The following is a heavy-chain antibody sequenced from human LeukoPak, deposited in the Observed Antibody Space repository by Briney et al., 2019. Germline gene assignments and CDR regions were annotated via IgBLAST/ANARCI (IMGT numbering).Heavy chain of an antibody. CDR3: ARVGSRGVTAGATMVRGVYFDY. V-gene: IGHV4-30-4*01. CDR2: IYYSGST. D-gene: IGHD3-10*01. J-gene: IGHJ4*02. Sequence: PSETLSLTCTVSGGSISSGDYYWSWIRQPPGKGLEWIGYIYYSGSTYYNPSLKSRVTISVDTSKNQFSLKLSSVTAADTAVCYCARVGSRGVTAGATMVRGVYFDYWGQGTLVTVSS. CDR1: GGSISSGDYY.